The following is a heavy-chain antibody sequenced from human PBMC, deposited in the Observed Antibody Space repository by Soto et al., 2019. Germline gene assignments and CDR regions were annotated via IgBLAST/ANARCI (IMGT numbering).Heavy chain of an antibody. D-gene: IGHD5-18*01. CDR1: GYTFTGYY. V-gene: IGHV1-2*02. CDR2: INPNSGGT. Sequence: ASVKVSCKASGYTFTGYYMHWVRQAPGQGLEWMGWINPNSGGTNYAQKFQGRVTMTRDTTISTAYMELSRLRSDDTAVYYCARARSGGYSYGPYFDYWGQGTLVTVSS. CDR3: ARARSGGYSYGPYFDY. J-gene: IGHJ4*02.